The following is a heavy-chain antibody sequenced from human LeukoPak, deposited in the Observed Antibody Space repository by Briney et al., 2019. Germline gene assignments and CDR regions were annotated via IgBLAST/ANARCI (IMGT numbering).Heavy chain of an antibody. V-gene: IGHV4-59*08. J-gene: IGHJ1*01. D-gene: IGHD6-13*01. CDR2: ISYSGST. CDR3: ARAGAAAGEYFQH. Sequence: SETLSLTCTVSGDSISTYYWSWIRQPPGKGLEWIGYISYSGSTNYNPSLKSRVTISVDTPKNQFSLKLSSVTAADTAVYYCARAGAAAGEYFQHWGQGTLVTVSS. CDR1: GDSISTYY.